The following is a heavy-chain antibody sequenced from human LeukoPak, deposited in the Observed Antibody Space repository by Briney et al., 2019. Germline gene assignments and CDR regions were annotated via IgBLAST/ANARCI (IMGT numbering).Heavy chain of an antibody. D-gene: IGHD3-9*01. CDR2: IWYDGSNK. V-gene: IGHV3-30*02. CDR1: GFSFSSYG. J-gene: IGHJ3*02. Sequence: AGGSLRLSCAASGFSFSSYGIHWVRQAPGKGLEWVAFIWYDGSNKYYADSVKGRFTISRDNSRNTLYLQMNSLKTEDTAVYFCAKPQDDVLTAWINAFDIWGQGTMVTVSS. CDR3: AKPQDDVLTAWINAFDI.